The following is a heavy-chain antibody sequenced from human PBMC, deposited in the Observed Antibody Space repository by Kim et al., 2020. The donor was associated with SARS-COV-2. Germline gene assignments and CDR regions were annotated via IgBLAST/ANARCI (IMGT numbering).Heavy chain of an antibody. Sequence: ASVKVSCKASGYTFTSYGISWVRQAPGQGLEWMGWISAYNGNTNYAQKLQGRVTMTTDTSTSTAYMELRSLRSDDTAVYYCARLKGFLEWLRFPDYWGQGTLVTVSS. V-gene: IGHV1-18*01. CDR3: ARLKGFLEWLRFPDY. D-gene: IGHD3-3*01. J-gene: IGHJ4*02. CDR2: ISAYNGNT. CDR1: GYTFTSYG.